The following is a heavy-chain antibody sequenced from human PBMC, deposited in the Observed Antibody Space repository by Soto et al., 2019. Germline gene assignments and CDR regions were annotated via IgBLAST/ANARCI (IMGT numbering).Heavy chain of an antibody. Sequence: EVQLLESGGGLVQPGGYLRLSCAASGFTFITYAMTWVRQPPGKGLEWVSAIRGSGVSTYYADAVKGRFTSSRNNSRNTLYLQMNSLGAEDTAVYYCAKTPVAHAGAGRGGGGYFDYWGQGTLVTVSS. D-gene: IGHD6-13*01. CDR3: AKTPVAHAGAGRGGGGYFDY. V-gene: IGHV3-23*01. J-gene: IGHJ4*02. CDR2: IRGSGVST. CDR1: GFTFITYA.